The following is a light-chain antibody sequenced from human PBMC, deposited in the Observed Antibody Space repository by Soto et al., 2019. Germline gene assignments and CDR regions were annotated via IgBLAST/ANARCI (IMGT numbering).Light chain of an antibody. Sequence: QSALTQPAAVSGSPGQSITISCTGTSSDVGGYNYVSWYQQHPGKAPKLMIYEVSNRPSGVSNRFSGSKSGNTASLTIYGLQAEDEADYYCSSYTSSSTLHVFGTGTKLTVL. V-gene: IGLV2-14*01. CDR1: SSDVGGYNY. CDR2: EVS. J-gene: IGLJ1*01. CDR3: SSYTSSSTLHV.